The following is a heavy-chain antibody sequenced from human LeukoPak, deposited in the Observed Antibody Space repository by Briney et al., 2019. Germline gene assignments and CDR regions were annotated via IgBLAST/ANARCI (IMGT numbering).Heavy chain of an antibody. V-gene: IGHV3-30*02. CDR3: AKDPLCQTVTTLSSTYV. Sequence: GGSLRLPCAASGFTFSSYGMHWVHQAPGKGLEWVSFIRYDGSNKYYADSVKGRFTISRDNSKNTLYLQMNSLRAEDTAVYYCAKDPLCQTVTTLSSTYVWRRGTTVTVSS. D-gene: IGHD4-11*01. CDR1: GFTFSSYG. CDR2: IRYDGSNK. J-gene: IGHJ6*04.